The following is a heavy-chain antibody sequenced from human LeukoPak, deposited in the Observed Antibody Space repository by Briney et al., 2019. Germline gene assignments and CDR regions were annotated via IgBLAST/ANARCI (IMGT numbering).Heavy chain of an antibody. D-gene: IGHD3-22*01. J-gene: IGHJ6*02. CDR3: AKDGAGVVAPNYYYYYGMDV. Sequence: GSLRLSCAASGFSFGSYAMSWVRQAAGKGLEWVSEICGSVSGSGDCTHYADSVKGRFTISRDNSKKTLYLQMNSLRAEDTAVYYCAKDGAGVVAPNYYYYYGMDVWGQGTTVTVSS. V-gene: IGHV3-23*01. CDR2: ICGSVSGSGDCT. CDR1: GFSFGSYA.